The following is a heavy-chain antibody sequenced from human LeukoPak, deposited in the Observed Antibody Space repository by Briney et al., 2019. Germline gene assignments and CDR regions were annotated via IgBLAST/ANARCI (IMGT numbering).Heavy chain of an antibody. CDR3: ARRDYYGSGIMDV. Sequence: PSQTLSLTCTVSGGSISSYYWSWIRQPPGKGLEWIGYIYYSGSTNYNPSLKGRVTISVDTSKNQFSLKLSSVTAADTAVYYCARRDYYGSGIMDVWGKGTTVTISS. J-gene: IGHJ6*03. CDR1: GGSISSYY. V-gene: IGHV4-59*01. CDR2: IYYSGST. D-gene: IGHD3-10*01.